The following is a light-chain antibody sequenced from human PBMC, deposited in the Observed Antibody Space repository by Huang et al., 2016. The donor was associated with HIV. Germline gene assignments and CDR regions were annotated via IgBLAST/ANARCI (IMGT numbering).Light chain of an antibody. CDR2: WAS. CDR3: QQYYTTPGT. J-gene: IGKJ3*01. CDR1: RSILYNSNNKNY. V-gene: IGKV4-1*01. Sequence: DIVLTQSPDSLAVSLGERATINCSSSRSILYNSNNKNYLAWHQQKPGQSPKLLIYWASTRESGVPDRLSGSGSETDFTLTISSLQAEDVAVYFCQQYYTTPGTFGPGTTVHIK.